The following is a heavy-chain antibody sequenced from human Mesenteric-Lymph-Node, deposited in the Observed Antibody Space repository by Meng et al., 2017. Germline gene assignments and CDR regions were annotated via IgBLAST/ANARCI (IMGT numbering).Heavy chain of an antibody. CDR3: ARVRRGYSPNAFDI. J-gene: IGHJ3*02. D-gene: IGHD5-18*01. V-gene: IGHV3-74*01. Sequence: GESLKISCAASGFTFSSYAMHWVRQAPGKGLVWVSRINSDGSSTSYADSVKGRFTISRDNAKNTLYLQMNSLRAEDTAVYYCARVRRGYSPNAFDIWGQGTMVTVSS. CDR2: INSDGSST. CDR1: GFTFSSYA.